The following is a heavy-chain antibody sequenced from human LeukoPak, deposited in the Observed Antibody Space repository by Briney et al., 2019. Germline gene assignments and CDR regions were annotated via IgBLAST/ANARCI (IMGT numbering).Heavy chain of an antibody. Sequence: SVKVSCKASGGTFSSYAISSVRQAPGQGLEWMGRIIPILGIANYAQKLQGRVTLTTETSTSTAYMELRSLRSDDTAVYYCARDGSGVWFDYWGQGTLVTVSS. D-gene: IGHD3-10*01. CDR1: GGTFSSYA. CDR2: IIPILGIA. CDR3: ARDGSGVWFDY. J-gene: IGHJ4*02. V-gene: IGHV1-69*04.